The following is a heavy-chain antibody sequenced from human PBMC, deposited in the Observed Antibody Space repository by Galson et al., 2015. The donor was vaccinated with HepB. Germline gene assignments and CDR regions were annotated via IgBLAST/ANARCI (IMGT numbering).Heavy chain of an antibody. CDR1: GFTFSSYA. D-gene: IGHD3-10*01. J-gene: IGHJ4*02. Sequence: SLRLSCAASGFTFSSYAMHWVRQAPGKGLEWVTSISHDGSGRYYADSVEGRFTISRDNSKNTLYLQMISLRPEDTAVYYCARDREVLKIWFNDYWGQGTLVTASS. CDR3: ARDREVLKIWFNDY. V-gene: IGHV3-30-3*01. CDR2: ISHDGSGR.